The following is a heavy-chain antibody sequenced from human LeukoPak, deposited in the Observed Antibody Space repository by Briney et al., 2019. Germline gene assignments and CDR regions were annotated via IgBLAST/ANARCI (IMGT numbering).Heavy chain of an antibody. J-gene: IGHJ5*02. CDR2: ISVYNGNT. Sequence: ASVKVSCKASDYTFTSYGISWVRQAPGQGLEWMGWISVYNGNTNYAQKLQGRVTMTTDTSTSTAYMELRGLRSDDTAVYYCARDQLSRGVWFDPWGQGTLVTVSS. CDR1: DYTFTSYG. D-gene: IGHD1-1*01. V-gene: IGHV1-18*01. CDR3: ARDQLSRGVWFDP.